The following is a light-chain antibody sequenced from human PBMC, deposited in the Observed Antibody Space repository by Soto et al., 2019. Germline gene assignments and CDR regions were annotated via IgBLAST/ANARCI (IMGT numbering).Light chain of an antibody. J-gene: IGKJ1*01. Sequence: DIVLTQSPASLSLPPGERATLSCRASQSVSSSFLAWYQQKPGQAPRLLIYGASRRATGIADRITGSGSGTDFTLTISRLEPEDFAVYYCQQYDSSLTFGLGTKVEIK. CDR3: QQYDSSLT. CDR2: GAS. CDR1: QSVSSSF. V-gene: IGKV3-20*01.